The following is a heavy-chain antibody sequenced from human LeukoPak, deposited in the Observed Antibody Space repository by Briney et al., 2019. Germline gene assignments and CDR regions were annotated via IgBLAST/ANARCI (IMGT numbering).Heavy chain of an antibody. CDR3: ARTYDSSGYYYSYYFDY. V-gene: IGHV3-48*03. Sequence: GGSLRLSCAASGFTFSSYEMNWVRQAPGKGLEWLSYISSSGSTIYYADSVKGRFTISRDNAKNSLYLQMNSLRAEDTAVYYCARTYDSSGYYYSYYFDYWGQGTLVTVSS. D-gene: IGHD3-22*01. CDR2: ISSSGSTI. CDR1: GFTFSSYE. J-gene: IGHJ4*02.